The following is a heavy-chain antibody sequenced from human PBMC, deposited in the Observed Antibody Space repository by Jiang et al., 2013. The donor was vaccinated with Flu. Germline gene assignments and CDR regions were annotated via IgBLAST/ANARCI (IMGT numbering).Heavy chain of an antibody. CDR3: ARDRDTLVGATTPLYYYGMDV. CDR1: GFTFSSYA. Sequence: VQLVESGGGVVQPGRSLRLSCAASGFTFSSYAMHWVRQAPGKGLEWVAVISYDGSNKYYADSVKGRFTISRDNSKNTLYLQMNSLRAEDTAVYYCARDRDTLVGATTPLYYYGMDVWGQGTTVTVSS. V-gene: IGHV3-30-3*01. D-gene: IGHD1-26*01. J-gene: IGHJ6*02. CDR2: ISYDGSNK.